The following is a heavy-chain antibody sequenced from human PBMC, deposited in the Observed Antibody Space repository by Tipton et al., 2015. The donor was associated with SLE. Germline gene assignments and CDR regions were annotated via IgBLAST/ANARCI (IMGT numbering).Heavy chain of an antibody. CDR2: INHTGST. J-gene: IGHJ4*02. D-gene: IGHD3-3*01. CDR3: ARHKDLWSGYYSDF. Sequence: TLSLTCAVYGRSFSGYYWSWIRQPPGKGLEWIGEINHTGSTNYNPSLKSRVSISVDTSKNQFSLKLSSVTAADTAVYYCARHKDLWSGYYSDFWGQGTLVTVSS. CDR1: GRSFSGYY. V-gene: IGHV4-34*01.